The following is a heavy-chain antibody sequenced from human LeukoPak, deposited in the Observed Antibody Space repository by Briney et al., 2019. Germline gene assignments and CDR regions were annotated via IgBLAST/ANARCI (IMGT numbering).Heavy chain of an antibody. CDR3: ATGAGFAVAAYFDY. V-gene: IGHV1-69*05. D-gene: IGHD6-19*01. CDR2: IIPIFGTA. CDR1: GGTFSSYA. Sequence: ASVKVSCKASGGTFSSYAISWVRQAPGQGLEWMGGIIPIFGTANYAQKFQGRVTMTRDMSTSTVYMELSSLRSEDTAVYYCATGAGFAVAAYFDYWGQGTLVTVSS. J-gene: IGHJ4*02.